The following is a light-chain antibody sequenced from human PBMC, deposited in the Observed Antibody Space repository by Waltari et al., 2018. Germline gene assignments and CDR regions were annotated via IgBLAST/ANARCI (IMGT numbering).Light chain of an antibody. J-gene: IGLJ3*02. V-gene: IGLV1-51*01. CDR2: DNN. CDR1: SSTIGRSY. Sequence: QSVLTQPPSFSAAPGQKVTISCYGSSSTIGRSYVSWYQQFLGTAPRLLIYDNNKRPSGIPDRFSGSKSGTSGTLGITGLQTGDEADYYCGTWDSSLNAWVFGGGTKLTVL. CDR3: GTWDSSLNAWV.